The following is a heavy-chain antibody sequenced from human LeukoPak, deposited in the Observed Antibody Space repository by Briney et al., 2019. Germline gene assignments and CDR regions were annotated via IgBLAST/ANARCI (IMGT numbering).Heavy chain of an antibody. CDR3: ARGRAGYYFDY. J-gene: IGHJ4*02. CDR2: IGSSSSPI. D-gene: IGHD3-9*01. V-gene: IGHV3-48*02. Sequence: GGSLRLSCAASGFTFSSYSMDWVRQAPGKGLEWVSYIGSSSSPIYYADTVKGRFTISRDNAKNSLHLQMNSLRDEDTAVYYCARGRAGYYFDYWGQGTLVTVSS. CDR1: GFTFSSYS.